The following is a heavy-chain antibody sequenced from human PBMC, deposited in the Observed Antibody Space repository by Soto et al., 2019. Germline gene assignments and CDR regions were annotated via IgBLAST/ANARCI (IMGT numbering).Heavy chain of an antibody. CDR3: ARGPYYYGSGSYYNAEFVYFDY. J-gene: IGHJ4*02. Sequence: QVQLQQWGAGLLKPSETLSLTCAVYGGSFSGYYWSWIRQPPGKGLEWIGEINHSGSTNYNPSLKRRVTISVDTSKNQFSLKLSSVTAADTAVYYCARGPYYYGSGSYYNAEFVYFDYWGQGTLVTVSS. CDR2: INHSGST. CDR1: GGSFSGYY. D-gene: IGHD3-10*01. V-gene: IGHV4-34*01.